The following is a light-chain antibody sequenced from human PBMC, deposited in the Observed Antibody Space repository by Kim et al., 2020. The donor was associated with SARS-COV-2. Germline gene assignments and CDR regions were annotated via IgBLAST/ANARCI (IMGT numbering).Light chain of an antibody. CDR2: RDT. CDR1: KLGDNF. V-gene: IGLV3-1*01. Sequence: YELTQPPSVSVSPGQTASITCSGDKLGDNFASWYQQKPGQSPVLVIYRDTERPSEIPERFSGSNSGNTATLTISGTQTIDEAAYYCQTWDSRTVV. J-gene: IGLJ2*01. CDR3: QTWDSRTVV.